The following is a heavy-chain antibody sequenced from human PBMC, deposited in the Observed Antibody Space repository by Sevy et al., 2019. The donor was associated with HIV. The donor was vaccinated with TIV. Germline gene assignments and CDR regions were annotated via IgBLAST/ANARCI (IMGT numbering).Heavy chain of an antibody. CDR2: INHTGTL. V-gene: IGHV4-34*01. D-gene: IGHD2-2*01. CDR3: ARGRQAYVVVVPSTVPFDY. Sequence: SETLSLTCAVYGGSFSGYFWNWIRQSPGKGLEWIGEINHTGTLKYNPSLMSRVTISVDAPKNQLSLHLSSVTAADTAIYYCARGRQAYVVVVPSTVPFDYWGQGTLVTVSS. CDR1: GGSFSGYF. J-gene: IGHJ4*02.